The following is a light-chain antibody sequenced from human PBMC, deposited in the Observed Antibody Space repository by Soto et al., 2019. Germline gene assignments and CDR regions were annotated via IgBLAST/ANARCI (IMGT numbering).Light chain of an antibody. J-gene: IGKJ1*01. Sequence: EIVLTKSPSTLSWSPRERATLSCRASQSVSSYLAWYQQKPGQAPRLLIYGASSRATGIPDRFSGSGSGTDFTLAISRLVPEDFAVYYFQQYGRSPPSFGQGTKVDI. CDR1: QSVSSY. CDR3: QQYGRSPPS. CDR2: GAS. V-gene: IGKV3-20*01.